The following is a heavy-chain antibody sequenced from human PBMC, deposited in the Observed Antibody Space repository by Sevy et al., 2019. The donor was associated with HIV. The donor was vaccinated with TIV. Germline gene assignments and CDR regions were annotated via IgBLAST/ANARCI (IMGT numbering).Heavy chain of an antibody. Sequence: GGSLRLSCAASGFTFNIYGMHWVRQAPGKGLEWVAVIWYDASKKYHADTVKGRFIISRDNSKNTLNLQMNSLGAEDSAVYYCAKDDAAYSSAWTFPDYWGQGTLVTVSS. CDR1: GFTFNIYG. D-gene: IGHD6-19*01. CDR3: AKDDAAYSSAWTFPDY. V-gene: IGHV3-33*06. CDR2: IWYDASKK. J-gene: IGHJ4*02.